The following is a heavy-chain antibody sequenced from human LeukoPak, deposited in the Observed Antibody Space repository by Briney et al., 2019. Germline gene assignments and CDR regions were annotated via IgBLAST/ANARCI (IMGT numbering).Heavy chain of an antibody. CDR1: GGTFSSYA. J-gene: IGHJ6*03. Sequence: GASVKVSCKASGGTFSSYAISWVRQAPGQGLEWMGGIIPIFGTANYAQKFQGRVTITADESTSTAYMELSSLRSEDTAVYYCARLGYCSSTSCPYYMDVWGKGTTVTVSS. V-gene: IGHV1-69*01. CDR3: ARLGYCSSTSCPYYMDV. CDR2: IIPIFGTA. D-gene: IGHD2-2*01.